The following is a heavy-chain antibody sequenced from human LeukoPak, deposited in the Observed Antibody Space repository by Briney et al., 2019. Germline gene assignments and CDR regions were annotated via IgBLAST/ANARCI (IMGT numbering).Heavy chain of an antibody. D-gene: IGHD4-17*01. Sequence: PSGTLSLTCAVSGGSISDTKWWSWVRQPPGKGLEWIGEIFQSGSTHYNPSLRSRVTISVDRSKHQFSLKLSSVTAADTAVYYCARIPAFYYGDNWTSSNNFDYWGQGTPVTVSS. J-gene: IGHJ4*02. CDR2: IFQSGST. V-gene: IGHV4-4*02. CDR3: ARIPAFYYGDNWTSSNNFDY. CDR1: GGSISDTKW.